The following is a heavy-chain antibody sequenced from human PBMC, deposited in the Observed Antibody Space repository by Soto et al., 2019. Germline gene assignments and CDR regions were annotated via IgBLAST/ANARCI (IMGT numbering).Heavy chain of an antibody. D-gene: IGHD3-10*01. V-gene: IGHV4-4*02. CDR2: IYHSGST. CDR3: ARRWMVRGVMNWFDP. CDR1: GGSISSSNW. Sequence: QVQLQESGPGLVKPSGTLSLTCAVSGGSISSSNWWSWVRQPPGKGLEWIGEIYHSGSTNYNPSLKSRVTISIDKSKNQFSLKLGSVTAADTAVYYCARRWMVRGVMNWFDPWGQGTLVTVSS. J-gene: IGHJ5*02.